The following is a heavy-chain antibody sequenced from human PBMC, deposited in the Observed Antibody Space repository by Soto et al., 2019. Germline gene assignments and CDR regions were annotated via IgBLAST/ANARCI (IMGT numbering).Heavy chain of an antibody. J-gene: IGHJ5*02. CDR3: ARSDDVLLWFGESLNWFDP. CDR2: IYYSGST. V-gene: IGHV4-59*12. CDR1: GGSIIIYY. Sequence: SETLSLTCTVAGGSIIIYYWSWIRQPPGKGLEWIGYIYYSGSTNYNPSLKSRVTISVDTSKNQFSLKLSSVTAADTAVYYCARSDDVLLWFGESLNWFDPWGQGTVVTVSS. D-gene: IGHD3-10*01.